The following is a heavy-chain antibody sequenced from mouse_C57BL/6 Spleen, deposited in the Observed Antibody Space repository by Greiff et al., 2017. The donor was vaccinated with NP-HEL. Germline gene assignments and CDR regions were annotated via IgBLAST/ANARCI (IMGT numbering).Heavy chain of an antibody. CDR2: IVPNSGGT. V-gene: IGHV1-72*01. J-gene: IGHJ2*01. Sequence: QVQLQQPGAELVKPGASVKLSCKASGYTFTSYWMHWVKQRPGRGLEWIGRIVPNSGGTQYNEKFKSKATLTVDKPSRTAYMQLSSLTSEDSAVYYCARESAWGYWGQGTTLTVSS. CDR1: GYTFTSYW. CDR3: ARESAWGY.